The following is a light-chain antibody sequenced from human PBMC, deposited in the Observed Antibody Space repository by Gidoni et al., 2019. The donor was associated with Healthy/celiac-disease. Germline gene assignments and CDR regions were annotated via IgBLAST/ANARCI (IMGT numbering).Light chain of an antibody. Sequence: DIQLTQSPSFLSASVGDRVNITCRASQGISSYLAWYQQKPGKAPKLLIYAASTLQSGVPSRFSGSGSGTEFTLTIRSLQPEDFATYYCQQLNSYRITFGQGTRLDIK. V-gene: IGKV1-9*01. CDR1: QGISSY. CDR2: AAS. CDR3: QQLNSYRIT. J-gene: IGKJ5*01.